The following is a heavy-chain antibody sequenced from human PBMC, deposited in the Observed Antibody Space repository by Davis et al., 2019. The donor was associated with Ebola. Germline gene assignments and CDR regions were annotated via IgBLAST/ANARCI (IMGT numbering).Heavy chain of an antibody. V-gene: IGHV4-59*12. Sequence: SETLSLTCTVSGGSISSYYWSWIRQPPGKGLEWIGYIYYSGSTYYNPSLKSRVTISVDTSKNQFSLKLSSVTAADTAVYYCARDLLSGSSNWFDPWGQGTLVTVSS. CDR2: IYYSGST. J-gene: IGHJ5*02. CDR3: ARDLLSGSSNWFDP. CDR1: GGSISSYY. D-gene: IGHD3-10*01.